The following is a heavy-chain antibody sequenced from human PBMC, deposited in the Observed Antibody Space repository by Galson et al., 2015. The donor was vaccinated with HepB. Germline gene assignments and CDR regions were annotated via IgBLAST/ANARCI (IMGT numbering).Heavy chain of an antibody. V-gene: IGHV1-24*01. CDR3: ARGPYCSGGSCYSKYNWFDP. Sequence: SVKVSCKVSGYTLTELSMHWVRQAPGKGLEWMGGFDPEDGETIYAQKFQGRVTMTEDTSTDTAYMELSSLRSEDTAVYYCARGPYCSGGSCYSKYNWFDPWGQGTLATVSS. CDR1: GYTLTELS. D-gene: IGHD2-15*01. CDR2: FDPEDGET. J-gene: IGHJ5*02.